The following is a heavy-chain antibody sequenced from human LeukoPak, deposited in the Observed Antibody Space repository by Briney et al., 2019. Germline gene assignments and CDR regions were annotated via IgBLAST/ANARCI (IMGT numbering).Heavy chain of an antibody. Sequence: PSETLSLTCAVYGGSFSGYYWSWIRQPPGKGLEWIGEINHSGSTNYNPSLKSRVTISVDTSKNQFSLKLSSVTAADTAVYYCARRYPRGLIVVVITHAWAGWFDPWGQGTLVTVSS. CDR1: GGSFSGYY. J-gene: IGHJ5*02. V-gene: IGHV4-34*01. CDR3: ARRYPRGLIVVVITHAWAGWFDP. CDR2: INHSGST. D-gene: IGHD3-22*01.